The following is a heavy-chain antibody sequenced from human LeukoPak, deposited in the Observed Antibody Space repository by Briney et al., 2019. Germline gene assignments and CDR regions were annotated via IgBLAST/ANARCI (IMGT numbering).Heavy chain of an antibody. CDR2: INSNGGEI. V-gene: IGHV3-23*01. D-gene: IGHD6-6*01. J-gene: IGHJ4*02. CDR1: GFTFSTYA. Sequence: QPGGSLRLSCAASGFTFSTYAMTWVHQAPGKGLEWVSGINSNGGEIYYADSVRGRFTISRDNSNNALYLQMDSLRAEDTAVYYCANWIGSSSRDYWGQGTLVTVSS. CDR3: ANWIGSSSRDY.